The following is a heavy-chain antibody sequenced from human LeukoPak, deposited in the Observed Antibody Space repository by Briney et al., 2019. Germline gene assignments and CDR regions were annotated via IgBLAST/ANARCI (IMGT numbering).Heavy chain of an antibody. V-gene: IGHV5-51*01. CDR2: IYPGDSDT. Sequence: GESLKISCKGSGYRFSNYWIAWVRQMPGKGLEGMGIIYPGDSDTRYSPSSHGQATISADKSISTASLQWSSLKASDTAVYYCARAYCSSTRCYLLDPWRQGTLVTVSS. D-gene: IGHD2-2*01. CDR1: GYRFSNYW. J-gene: IGHJ5*02. CDR3: ARAYCSSTRCYLLDP.